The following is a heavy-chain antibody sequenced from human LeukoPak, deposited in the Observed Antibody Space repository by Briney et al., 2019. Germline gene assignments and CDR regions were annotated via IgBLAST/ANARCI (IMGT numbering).Heavy chain of an antibody. CDR1: GFIFNDYA. Sequence: GGSVTLPCRTSGFIFNDYAMHWVRQAPGKGLEWVAVIASGQSSIFCIESVGGRFTISKETSRNTVYLQMHGLRREDTAVYYCARQSRTNGLQYWGQGTLVSVSS. CDR2: IASGQSSI. CDR3: ARQSRTNGLQY. D-gene: IGHD2-8*01. V-gene: IGHV3-30*19. J-gene: IGHJ4*02.